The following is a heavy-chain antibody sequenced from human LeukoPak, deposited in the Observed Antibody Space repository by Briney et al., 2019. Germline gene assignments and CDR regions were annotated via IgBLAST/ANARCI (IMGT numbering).Heavy chain of an antibody. J-gene: IGHJ4*02. D-gene: IGHD3-3*01. CDR2: ISYDRSNK. CDR3: ARRYDGFDY. Sequence: GGSLRLSCAASGFTFSSYAVHWVRQAPGRGLEWVAVISYDRSNKYYADSVKGRFSISRDNSKNTLYLQMNSLRAEDTAVYYCARRYDGFDYWGQGTLVTVSS. CDR1: GFTFSSYA. V-gene: IGHV3-30-3*01.